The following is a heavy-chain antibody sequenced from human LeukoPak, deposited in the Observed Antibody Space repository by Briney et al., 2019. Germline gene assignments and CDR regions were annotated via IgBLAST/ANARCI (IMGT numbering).Heavy chain of an antibody. CDR2: IRYDGSNK. D-gene: IGHD6-13*01. J-gene: IGHJ6*03. CDR3: AKGDSSSWDYYYYMDV. V-gene: IGHV3-30*02. Sequence: GSLRLSCAASGFTFSSYGMHWVRQAPGKGLEWVAFIRYDGSNKYYADSVKGRFTISRDNSKNTLYLQMNSLRAEDTAVYYCAKGDSSSWDYYYYMDVWGKGTTVIVSS. CDR1: GFTFSSYG.